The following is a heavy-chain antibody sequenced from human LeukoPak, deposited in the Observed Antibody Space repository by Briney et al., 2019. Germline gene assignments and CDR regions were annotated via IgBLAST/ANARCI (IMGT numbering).Heavy chain of an antibody. D-gene: IGHD3-22*01. Sequence: PSETLSLTCTVSGGSISSSSYYWGWIRQPPGKGLEWIGSIYYSGSTYYNPSLKSRVTISVDTSKNQFSLKLSSVTAADTAVYYYARGYYYSGGCYQMDYWGQGTLVTVSS. V-gene: IGHV4-39*01. CDR1: GGSISSSSYY. J-gene: IGHJ4*02. CDR3: ARGYYYSGGCYQMDY. CDR2: IYYSGST.